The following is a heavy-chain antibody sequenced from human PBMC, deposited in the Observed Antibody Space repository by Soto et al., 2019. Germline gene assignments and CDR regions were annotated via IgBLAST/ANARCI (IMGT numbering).Heavy chain of an antibody. CDR3: AREPPLEYSSSLRKVYYYYYGMDV. Sequence: GGSLRLSCAASGFTFSSYEMNWVRQAPGKGLEWVSYISSSGSTIYYADSVKGRFTISRDNAKNSLYLQMNSLRAEDTAVYYCAREPPLEYSSSLRKVYYYYYGMDVWGQGTTVTVSS. CDR1: GFTFSSYE. V-gene: IGHV3-48*03. CDR2: ISSSGSTI. D-gene: IGHD6-6*01. J-gene: IGHJ6*02.